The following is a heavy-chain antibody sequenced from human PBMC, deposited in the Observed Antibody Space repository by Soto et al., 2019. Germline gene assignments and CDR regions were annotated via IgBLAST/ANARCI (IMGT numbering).Heavy chain of an antibody. CDR1: GFSLSTYA. CDR3: AKSIVLGYFDY. CDR2: VSGSGGST. Sequence: EVQLLESGGGLVQPGGSLRLSCAASGFSLSTYAMSWVRQAPGKGLEWVSSVSGSGGSTHYADSVKGRFTISRDNSKNTLYLQMNSLRDEDTAVYYCAKSIVLGYFDYWGQGTLVTVSS. D-gene: IGHD3-9*01. J-gene: IGHJ4*02. V-gene: IGHV3-23*01.